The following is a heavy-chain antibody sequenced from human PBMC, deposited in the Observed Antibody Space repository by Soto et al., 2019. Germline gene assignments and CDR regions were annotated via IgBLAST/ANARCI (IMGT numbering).Heavy chain of an antibody. V-gene: IGHV3-23*01. Sequence: AGGSLRLSCAASGFTFSSYAMSWVRQAPGKGLEWVSAISGSGGSTYYADSVKGRFTISRDNSKNTLYLQMNSLRAEDTAVYYCAREEAGGYSYGYPHGDYYYGMDVWGQGTKVTVSS. D-gene: IGHD5-18*01. CDR2: ISGSGGST. CDR1: GFTFSSYA. J-gene: IGHJ6*02. CDR3: AREEAGGYSYGYPHGDYYYGMDV.